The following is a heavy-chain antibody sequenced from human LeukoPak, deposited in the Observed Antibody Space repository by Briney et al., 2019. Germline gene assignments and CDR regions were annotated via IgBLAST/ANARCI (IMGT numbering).Heavy chain of an antibody. D-gene: IGHD3-22*01. J-gene: IGHJ6*02. CDR3: ARYYDSSGYLNYYGMDV. V-gene: IGHV6-1*01. Sequence: SQTLSLTCAISGDSVSSNSAAWNWIRQSPSRGLEWLGRTYYRSKWYNDYAVSVKSRITINPDTSKNQFSLQLSSVTPEDTAVYYCARYYDSSGYLNYYGMDVWGQGTTVTVSS. CDR1: GDSVSSNSAA. CDR2: TYYRSKWYN.